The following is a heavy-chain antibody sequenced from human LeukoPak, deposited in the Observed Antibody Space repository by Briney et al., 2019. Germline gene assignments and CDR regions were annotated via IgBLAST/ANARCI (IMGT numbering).Heavy chain of an antibody. V-gene: IGHV3-21*01. CDR1: GLTFSSYS. J-gene: IGHJ4*02. Sequence: PGRSLRLSCAASGLTFSSYSMNWVRQAPGKWLEWVSSISSSSSYIYYADSVKGRFTISRDNAKNSLYLQMNSLRAEDTAVYYCARDQRWRYIDYWGQGTLVTVSS. D-gene: IGHD4-23*01. CDR2: ISSSSSYI. CDR3: ARDQRWRYIDY.